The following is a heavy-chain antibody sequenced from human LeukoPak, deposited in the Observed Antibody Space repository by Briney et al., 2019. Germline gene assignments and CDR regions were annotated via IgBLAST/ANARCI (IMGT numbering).Heavy chain of an antibody. CDR1: GLTVSSNS. CDR2: IYSGGST. Sequence: GGSLRLSCAASGLTVSSNSMSWVRQAPGKGLEWVSFIYSGGSTYYADSVKGRFTISRDNSKNTLYLQMNSLRAEDTGLYYCARAGLNYDRYNWFDPWGQGTLVTVSS. CDR3: ARAGLNYDRYNWFDP. V-gene: IGHV3-53*01. J-gene: IGHJ5*02. D-gene: IGHD3-22*01.